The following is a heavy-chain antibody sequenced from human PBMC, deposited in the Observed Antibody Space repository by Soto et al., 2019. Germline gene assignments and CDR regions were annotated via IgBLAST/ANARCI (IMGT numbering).Heavy chain of an antibody. CDR1: GYTFTNYG. Sequence: QVQLVQSGVEVKKPGASVKVSCKASGYTFTNYGISWVRQAPGQGLEWMGWISAYNGDTDYAQKLQGRITLTTDTPTTTAYMEWRSLISDDTAVYYCVRGGAPAALSWFDPWGQGTLVTVSS. CDR2: ISAYNGDT. CDR3: VRGGAPAALSWFDP. D-gene: IGHD2-2*01. J-gene: IGHJ5*02. V-gene: IGHV1-18*01.